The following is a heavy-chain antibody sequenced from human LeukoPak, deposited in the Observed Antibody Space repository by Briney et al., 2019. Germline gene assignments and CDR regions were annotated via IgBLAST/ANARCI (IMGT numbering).Heavy chain of an antibody. J-gene: IGHJ4*02. V-gene: IGHV4-59*08. CDR3: ARHGGGGESYPRVFDY. Sequence: PSEPLSLTCTVSGGSISPYYWSWIRQPPGKGLEWIGYIYYSGSTNYNPSLKSRVTISVDTSKNQFSLKLSSVTAADTAVYYCARHGGGGESYPRVFDYWGRGTLVTVSS. D-gene: IGHD1-26*01. CDR2: IYYSGST. CDR1: GGSISPYY.